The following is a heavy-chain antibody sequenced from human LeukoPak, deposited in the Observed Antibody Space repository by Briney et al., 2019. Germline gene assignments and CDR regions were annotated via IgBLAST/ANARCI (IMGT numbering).Heavy chain of an antibody. CDR1: GDSVPSSSTA. J-gene: IGHJ4*02. CDR2: TYYRSKWFT. D-gene: IGHD1-26*01. CDR3: TRGGGSYDY. Sequence: SQTLSLTCVLSGDSVPSSSTAWNWLRPSPARGLEWLGRTYYRSKWFTDYAVSVKGRISITPDTPKNHFSLQLSSVTPEDTAVYYWTRGGGSYDYWGQGTLVTVSS. V-gene: IGHV6-1*01.